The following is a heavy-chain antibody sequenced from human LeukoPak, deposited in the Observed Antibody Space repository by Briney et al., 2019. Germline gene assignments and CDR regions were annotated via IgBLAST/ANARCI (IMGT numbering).Heavy chain of an antibody. CDR3: ATMYYDILTGYYKWYYFDY. CDR2: FDPEDGET. CDR1: GYTLTELS. V-gene: IGHV1-24*01. J-gene: IGHJ4*02. D-gene: IGHD3-9*01. Sequence: ASVKVSCKVSGYTLTELSMHWVRQAPGKGLEWMGGFDPEDGETIYAQKFQGRVTMTEDTSTDTAYMELSSLRFEDTAVYYCATMYYDILTGYYKWYYFDYWGQGTLVTVSS.